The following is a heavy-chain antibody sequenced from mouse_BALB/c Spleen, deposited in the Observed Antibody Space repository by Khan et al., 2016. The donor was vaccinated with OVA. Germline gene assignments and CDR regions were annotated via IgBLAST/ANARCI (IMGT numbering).Heavy chain of an antibody. CDR1: GFSLSRYN. V-gene: IGHV2-6-4*01. D-gene: IGHD2-14*01. CDR3: ARAYYRYDGYYAMDY. Sequence: QVQLKESGPGLVAPSQSLSITCTVSGFSLSRYNIHWVRQPPGKGLEWLGMIWGGGGTDYNSTLKSRLSIRKDNSTRQVLLKMNSLQIDDTAMYYCARAYYRYDGYYAMDYWGQGTSVTVSS. J-gene: IGHJ4*01. CDR2: IWGGGGT.